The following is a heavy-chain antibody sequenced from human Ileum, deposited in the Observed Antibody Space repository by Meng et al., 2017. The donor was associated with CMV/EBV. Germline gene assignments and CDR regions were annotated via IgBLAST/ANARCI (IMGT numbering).Heavy chain of an antibody. CDR1: GYTFTGYY. CDR3: ALPTHTSTIVVLPAAIHAFDI. D-gene: IGHD2-2*01. J-gene: IGHJ3*02. Sequence: ASVKVSCKASGYTFTGYYMHWVRQAPGQGLEWMGWINPNSGGTNYAQKFQGRVTMTRDTSISTAYMELSRLRSDDTAVYNCALPTHTSTIVVLPAAIHAFDIWGQGTMVTVSS. CDR2: INPNSGGT. V-gene: IGHV1-2*02.